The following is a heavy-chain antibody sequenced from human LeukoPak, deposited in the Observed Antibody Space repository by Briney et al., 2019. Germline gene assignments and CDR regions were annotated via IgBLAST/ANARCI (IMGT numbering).Heavy chain of an antibody. V-gene: IGHV4-59*01. J-gene: IGHJ4*02. Sequence: SETLSLTCTVSGGPISPYYWSWIRQTPGKGLEWIGYILYSGTTTNYNPSLKRRVTISVDTSKNQFSLKLSSVTAADTAVYYCARVGDWNDLVYWGQGTLVTVSS. CDR1: GGPISPYY. CDR3: ARVGDWNDLVY. D-gene: IGHD1-1*01. CDR2: ILYSGTT.